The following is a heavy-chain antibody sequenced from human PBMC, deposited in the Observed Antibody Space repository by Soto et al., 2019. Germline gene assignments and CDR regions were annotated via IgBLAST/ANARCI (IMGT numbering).Heavy chain of an antibody. V-gene: IGHV4-59*01. D-gene: IGHD5-18*01. J-gene: IGHJ4*02. CDR3: ASLMRGYSYGPIDY. CDR2: IYYSGST. CDR1: GGSISSYY. Sequence: SETLSLTCTVSGGSISSYYWSWIRQPPGKGLEWIGYIYYSGSTNYNPSLKSRVTISVDTSKNQFSLKLSSATAADTAVYYCASLMRGYSYGPIDYWGQGTLVTVSS.